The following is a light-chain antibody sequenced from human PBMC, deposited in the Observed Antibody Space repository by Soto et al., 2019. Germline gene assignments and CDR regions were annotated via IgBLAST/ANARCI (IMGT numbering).Light chain of an antibody. CDR1: QGISSS. J-gene: IGKJ4*01. CDR2: DAS. V-gene: IGKV3-11*01. Sequence: EIVLTQSPATLSLSPGERATLSCRASQGISSSLAWYQQKPGQAPRLLIYDASNRATGIPARFSGSGSGTDFTLTISSLEPEDFAVYFCQQRSNWPLTFGGGTSVEIK. CDR3: QQRSNWPLT.